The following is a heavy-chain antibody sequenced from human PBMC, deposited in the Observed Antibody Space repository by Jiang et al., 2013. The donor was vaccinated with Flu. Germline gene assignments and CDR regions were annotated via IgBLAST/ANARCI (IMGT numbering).Heavy chain of an antibody. V-gene: IGHV6-1*01. D-gene: IGHD3-10*01. Sequence: QTLSLTCAISGDSVSSNSAAWNWIRQSPSRGLEWLGRTYYRSRWYDDYAISVKGRITINPDTSKNQFSLHLNSVTPEDTAVYYCARAGDKLRGTYYYGMDVWGQGTTVAVS. CDR2: TYYRSRWYD. CDR3: ARAGDKLRGTYYYGMDV. CDR1: GDSVSSNSAA. J-gene: IGHJ6*02.